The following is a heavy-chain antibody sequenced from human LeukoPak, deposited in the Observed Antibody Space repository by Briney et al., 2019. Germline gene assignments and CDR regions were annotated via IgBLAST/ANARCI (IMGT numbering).Heavy chain of an antibody. CDR3: ATPAVAGPRSFDY. J-gene: IGHJ4*02. CDR1: GGSFSGYY. CDR2: INHNGST. Sequence: PSETLSLTCAVYGGSFSGYYWSWIRQPPGKGLDWIGEINHNGSTNYNPSLKSRVTISVDTSKNQFSLKLSSVTAADTAVYYCATPAVAGPRSFDYWGQGTLVTVSS. V-gene: IGHV4-34*01. D-gene: IGHD6-19*01.